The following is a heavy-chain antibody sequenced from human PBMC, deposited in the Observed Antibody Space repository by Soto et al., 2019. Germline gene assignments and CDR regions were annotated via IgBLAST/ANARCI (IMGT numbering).Heavy chain of an antibody. D-gene: IGHD2-15*01. CDR2: IYWDDDK. Sequence: QITLKESGPTLVKPTQTLTLTCTFSGFSLSTSGVGVGWIRQPPGKALEWLALIYWDDDKRYSPSLKSRLTIANDTSKNQVVLTTPYMHPVDTATYYCAHRRVYCSGGSCYSIWFDPWGQGTLVSVSS. CDR1: GFSLSTSGVG. V-gene: IGHV2-5*02. CDR3: AHRRVYCSGGSCYSIWFDP. J-gene: IGHJ5*02.